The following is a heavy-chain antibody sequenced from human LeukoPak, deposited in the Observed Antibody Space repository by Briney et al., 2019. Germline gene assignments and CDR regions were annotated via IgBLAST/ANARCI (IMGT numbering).Heavy chain of an antibody. CDR1: GFTFSSYW. CDR3: ARLGLPDY. CDR2: IKQDGSQK. Sequence: GGSLRLSCTASGFTFSSYWMSWVRQAPGKGLDWVANIKQDGSQKYYVDSVKGRFTISRDNAENSLYLQMNSLRVEDTAVYYCARLGLPDYWGQGTLVTVSS. J-gene: IGHJ4*02. V-gene: IGHV3-7*03.